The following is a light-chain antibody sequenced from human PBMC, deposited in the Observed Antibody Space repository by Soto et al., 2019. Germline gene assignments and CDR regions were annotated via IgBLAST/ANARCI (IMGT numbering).Light chain of an antibody. CDR2: EVT. CDR1: SSDVGGYNY. J-gene: IGLJ2*01. Sequence: QSALTQPPSASGSPGQSVTISCTGTSSDVGGYNYVSWYQQHPGKAPRLVIFEVTKRPSGVPDRFSGSKSGNTASLTVSGLQAEDEADYYCSSYAGSNHLLFGGGTKLTVL. CDR3: SSYAGSNHLL. V-gene: IGLV2-8*01.